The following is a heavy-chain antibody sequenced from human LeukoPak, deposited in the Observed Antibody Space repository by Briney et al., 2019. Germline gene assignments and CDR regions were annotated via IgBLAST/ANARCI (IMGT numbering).Heavy chain of an antibody. D-gene: IGHD2/OR15-2a*01. CDR1: GYTFTSYG. J-gene: IGHJ4*02. V-gene: IGHV1-18*01. Sequence: ASVKVSCKASGYTFTSYGISWVRQAPGQGLEWMGWISAYNGNTNYAQKLQGRVTMTTDTSTSTAYMELSSLRSEDTAVYYCATSPVSPGFDYWGQGTLVTVSS. CDR3: ATSPVSPGFDY. CDR2: ISAYNGNT.